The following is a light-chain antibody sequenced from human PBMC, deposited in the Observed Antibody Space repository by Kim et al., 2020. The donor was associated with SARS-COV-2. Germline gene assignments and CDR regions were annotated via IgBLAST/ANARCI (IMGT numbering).Light chain of an antibody. J-gene: IGLJ3*02. V-gene: IGLV3-19*01. CDR3: YSRDSSGNHVV. Sequence: SSELTQDPAVSVALGQTVRITCQGDSLRNFYASWYQQKPGQAPVLVMYGKNNRPSGIPDRFSGSTSGNTASLTITGAQAEDEADYYCYSRDSSGNHVVFGGGTQLTVL. CDR1: SLRNFY. CDR2: GKN.